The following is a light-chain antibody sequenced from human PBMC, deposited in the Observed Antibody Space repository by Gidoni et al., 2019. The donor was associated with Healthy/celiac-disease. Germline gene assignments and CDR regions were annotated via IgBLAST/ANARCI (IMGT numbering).Light chain of an antibody. CDR1: QGISNY. Sequence: DIQMTQSPSSLSASVGDRVTLTGRASQGISNYLALFQQKPGKAPKSLLYAASSLQSWVPSKFSCSGSGTDFTLTIISLPPEDFATYYCPQYNSYPLTFGGGTKVEIK. V-gene: IGKV1-16*02. J-gene: IGKJ4*01. CDR2: AAS. CDR3: PQYNSYPLT.